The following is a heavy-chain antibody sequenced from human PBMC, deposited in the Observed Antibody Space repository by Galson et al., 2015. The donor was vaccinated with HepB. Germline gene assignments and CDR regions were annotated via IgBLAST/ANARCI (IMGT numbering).Heavy chain of an antibody. CDR3: TKDLHSNNWYPRDPFDQ. CDR2: TSYDGNNK. V-gene: IGHV3-30*18. J-gene: IGHJ4*02. D-gene: IGHD6-13*01. Sequence: SLRLSCAASGFTFSNFGMHWVRQAPGKGLEWVAVTSYDGNNKYYAESVKGRFTISRDNYKNTLHLQMNRLRPEDTAVYYCTKDLHSNNWYPRDPFDQWGQGTLVTVSS. CDR1: GFTFSNFG.